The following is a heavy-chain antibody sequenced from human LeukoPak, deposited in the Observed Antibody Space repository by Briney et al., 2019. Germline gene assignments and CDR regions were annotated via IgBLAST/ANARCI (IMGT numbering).Heavy chain of an antibody. CDR3: AKGYYYDSSGFNWFDP. Sequence: GGSLRLSCAASGFTFSSYAMSWVRQAPGKGLEWVSAISGSGGSTCYADSVKGRFTISRDNSKNTLYLQMNSLRAEDTAVYYCAKGYYYDSSGFNWFDPWGQGTLVTVSS. V-gene: IGHV3-23*01. CDR1: GFTFSSYA. CDR2: ISGSGGST. J-gene: IGHJ5*02. D-gene: IGHD3-22*01.